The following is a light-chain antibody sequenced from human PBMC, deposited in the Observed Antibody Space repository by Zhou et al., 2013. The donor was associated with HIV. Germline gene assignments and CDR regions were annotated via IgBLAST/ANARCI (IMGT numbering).Light chain of an antibody. Sequence: EIVLTQSPGTLSLSPGVRATLSCRASQSVSSSFLAWYQQKPGQAPRLLIYGASSRATGIPDRFSGSGSGTDFTLTISRLEPEDFAVYYCQQYGNSPQTFGQGTKVEIK. CDR2: GAS. J-gene: IGKJ1*01. CDR3: QQYGNSPQT. V-gene: IGKV3-20*01. CDR1: QSVSSSF.